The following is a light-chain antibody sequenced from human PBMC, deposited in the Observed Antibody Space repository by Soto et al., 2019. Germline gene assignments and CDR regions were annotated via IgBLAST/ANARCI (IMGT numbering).Light chain of an antibody. CDR3: QSCDSSLRGVL. Sequence: QSVLTQPPSVSGAPGQTVTISCTGSSSNIGAGYDVHWYRQVAGTVPKVLIYADTNRPSGVPGRFSASKSGASASLTIAGLQAEDESDYYCQSCDSSLRGVLFGGGTKLTVL. CDR1: SSNIGAGYD. CDR2: ADT. V-gene: IGLV1-40*01. J-gene: IGLJ2*01.